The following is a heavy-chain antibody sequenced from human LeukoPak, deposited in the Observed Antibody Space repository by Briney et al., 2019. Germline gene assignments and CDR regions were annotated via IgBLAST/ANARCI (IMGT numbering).Heavy chain of an antibody. J-gene: IGHJ6*02. V-gene: IGHV4-34*01. CDR1: GGSFSGYY. Sequence: PSETLSLTCAVYGGSFSGYYWSWIRQPPGKGLEWIGEINHSGSTNYNPSLKSRVTISVDTSKNQFSLKLSSVTAADTAVYYCARGICSGGSCYSFRYYYGMDVWGQGITVTVSS. CDR3: ARGICSGGSCYSFRYYYGMDV. CDR2: INHSGST. D-gene: IGHD2-15*01.